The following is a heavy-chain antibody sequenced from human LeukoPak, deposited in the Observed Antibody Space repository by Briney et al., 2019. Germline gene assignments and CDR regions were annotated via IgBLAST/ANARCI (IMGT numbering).Heavy chain of an antibody. CDR1: GFTLSSYA. Sequence: GGSLRLSCAASGFTLSSYAMSWVRQAPGKGLEWVPAISGSGGSTYYADSVKGRFTISRDNSKNTLYLQMNSLRAEDTAVYYCARGEIDILAGLSDYWGQGTLVTVSS. J-gene: IGHJ4*02. V-gene: IGHV3-23*01. CDR3: ARGEIDILAGLSDY. CDR2: ISGSGGST. D-gene: IGHD3-9*01.